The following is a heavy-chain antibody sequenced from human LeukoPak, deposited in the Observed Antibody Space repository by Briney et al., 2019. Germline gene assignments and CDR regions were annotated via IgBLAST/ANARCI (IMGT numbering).Heavy chain of an antibody. J-gene: IGHJ4*02. CDR1: GGSISSGGYY. CDR2: IYYSGSA. D-gene: IGHD6-19*01. V-gene: IGHV4-61*08. Sequence: SQTLSLTCTVSGGSISSGGYYWSWIRQPPGKGLEWIGYIYYSGSAKYNPSLKSRVTISVDTSKNQLSLKLSSVTAADAAVYYCAKSYNSGWNTGWDYWGQGTLVTVSS. CDR3: AKSYNSGWNTGWDY.